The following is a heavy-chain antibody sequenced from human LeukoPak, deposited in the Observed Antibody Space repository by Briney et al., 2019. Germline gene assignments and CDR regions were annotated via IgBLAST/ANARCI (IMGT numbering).Heavy chain of an antibody. Sequence: GGSLRLSCAASGFTFSSYAMSWVRQAAGEGLEWVSTISGSGGGTYYADSVKGRFTLSRDNSMNTLYLQMNSLRAEDTAVYYCAKDVGSGRSADYWGQGTLVTVSS. D-gene: IGHD3-10*01. CDR2: ISGSGGGT. J-gene: IGHJ4*02. CDR3: AKDVGSGRSADY. V-gene: IGHV3-23*01. CDR1: GFTFSSYA.